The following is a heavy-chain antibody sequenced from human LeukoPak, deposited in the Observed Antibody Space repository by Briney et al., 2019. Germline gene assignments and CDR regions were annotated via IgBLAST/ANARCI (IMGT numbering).Heavy chain of an antibody. CDR3: EPRGDIEHSYGYGKWFDP. J-gene: IGHJ5*02. CDR2: INHSGST. Sequence: KPSETLSLTCAVYGGSFSGYYWSWIRQPPGKGLEWLGEINHSGSTNYNASLKSRVTVSVDSSKNQFSLRLSSVTAADTAVYYCEPRGDIEHSYGYGKWFDPWGQGTRVTVSS. V-gene: IGHV4-34*01. CDR1: GGSFSGYY. D-gene: IGHD5-18*01.